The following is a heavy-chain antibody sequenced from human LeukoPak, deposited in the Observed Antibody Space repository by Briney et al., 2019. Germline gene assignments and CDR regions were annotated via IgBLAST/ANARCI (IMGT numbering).Heavy chain of an antibody. V-gene: IGHV5-51*01. J-gene: IGHJ4*02. CDR1: EYTFTNYW. CDR2: IYPGDSDT. D-gene: IGHD3-10*01. Sequence: GESLKISCKGSEYTFTNYWIGWVRQMPGKGPEWMGIIYPGDSDTRYSPSFQGQVTISVDKSITTAYLQWNSLKASDTAMYYCARRGYYGSGTYMADYWGQGTLVTVSS. CDR3: ARRGYYGSGTYMADY.